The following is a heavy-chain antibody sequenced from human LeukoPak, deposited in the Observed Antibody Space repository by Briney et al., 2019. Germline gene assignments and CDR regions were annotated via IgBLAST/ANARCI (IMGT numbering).Heavy chain of an antibody. Sequence: PGRSLRLSCAASGFTFSSYAMHWVRQAPGKGLEWVAVISYDGSNKYYADSVKGRFTISRDNSKNTLYLQMNSLRAEDTAVYYCARASYDFWSGSLSYYMDVWGKGTTVTVSS. CDR1: GFTFSSYA. CDR3: ARASYDFWSGSLSYYMDV. J-gene: IGHJ6*03. V-gene: IGHV3-30*04. CDR2: ISYDGSNK. D-gene: IGHD3-3*01.